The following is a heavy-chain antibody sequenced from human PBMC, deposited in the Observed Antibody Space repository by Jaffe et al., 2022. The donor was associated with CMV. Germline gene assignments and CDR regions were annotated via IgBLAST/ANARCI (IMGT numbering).Heavy chain of an antibody. CDR2: IYPGDSDT. J-gene: IGHJ4*02. D-gene: IGHD4-17*01. V-gene: IGHV5-51*01. CDR3: ASSLHDYGDYEQLDY. Sequence: EVQLVQSGAEVKKPGESLKISCKGSGYSFTSYWIGWVRQMPGKGLEWMGIIYPGDSDTRYSPSFQGQVTISADKSISTAYLQWSSLKASDTAMYYCASSLHDYGDYEQLDYWGQGTLVTVSS. CDR1: GYSFTSYW.